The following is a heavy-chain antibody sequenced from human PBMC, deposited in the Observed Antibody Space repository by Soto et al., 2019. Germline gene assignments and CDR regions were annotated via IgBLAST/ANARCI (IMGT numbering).Heavy chain of an antibody. CDR2: IYYSGST. Sequence: SETLSLTCTVSGGSVSGGSYFWSWVRQPPGKGLEWIGYIYYSGSTNYNPSLKSRVTISVDTSKNQFSLKLSSVTAADTAVYYCARAPAYWGQGTLVTVS. V-gene: IGHV4-61*01. J-gene: IGHJ4*02. CDR1: GGSVSGGSYF. CDR3: ARAPAY.